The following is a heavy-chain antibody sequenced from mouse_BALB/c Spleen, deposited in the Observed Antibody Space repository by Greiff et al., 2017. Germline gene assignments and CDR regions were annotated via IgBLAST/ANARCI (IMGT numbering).Heavy chain of an antibody. D-gene: IGHD2-14*01. CDR2: ISNGGGST. V-gene: IGHV5-12-2*01. CDR3: ARQGYDDWYFDV. Sequence: EVQGVESGGGLVQPGGSLKLSCAASGFTFSSYTMSWVRQTPEKRLEWVAYISNGGGSTYYPDTVKGRFTISRDNAKNTLYLQMSSLKSEDTAMYYCARQGYDDWYFDVWGAGTTVTVSS. J-gene: IGHJ1*01. CDR1: GFTFSSYT.